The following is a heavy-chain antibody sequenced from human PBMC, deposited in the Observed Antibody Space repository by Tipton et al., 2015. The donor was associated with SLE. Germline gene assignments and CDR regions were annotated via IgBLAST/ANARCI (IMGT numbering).Heavy chain of an antibody. CDR1: GYTFGDYV. Sequence: SLRLSCTGFGYTFGDYVVSWVRQAPGKGLEWVGPIRSKAYGGTIEYAASVKGRFTISRDDSESIAYLQMDSLKTEDTAVYYCSRSRGVDYWGQGTRVTVSS. CDR2: IRSKAYGGTI. CDR3: SRSRGVDY. D-gene: IGHD3-10*01. V-gene: IGHV3-49*04. J-gene: IGHJ4*02.